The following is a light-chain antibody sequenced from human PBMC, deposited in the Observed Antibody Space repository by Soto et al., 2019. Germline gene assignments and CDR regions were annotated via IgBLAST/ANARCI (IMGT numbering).Light chain of an antibody. J-gene: IGLJ1*01. V-gene: IGLV2-14*01. CDR2: DVS. CDR3: SSYTSSSTLLYV. Sequence: QPVLTQPRSVSGSPGQSVTISCTGTSSDVGGYNYVSWYQQHPGKAPKLMIYDVSKRPSGVSNRFSGSKSGNTASLTISGLQAEDEADYYCSSYTSSSTLLYVFGTGTKLTVL. CDR1: SSDVGGYNY.